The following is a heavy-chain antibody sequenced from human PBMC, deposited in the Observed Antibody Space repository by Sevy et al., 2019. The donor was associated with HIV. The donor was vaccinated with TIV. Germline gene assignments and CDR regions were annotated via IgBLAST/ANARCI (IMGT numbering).Heavy chain of an antibody. Sequence: GGSLRLSCAASGFAFSDHYVDWVRQAPGKGLEWVGRIRNRPNRYTTEYAASVEGRFTISRDDSRHSLYLQMNSLKTEDSAVYYCVRGPNSGVGGCQQISPYCLEVWGIGATVTVSS. D-gene: IGHD2-21*01. CDR3: VRGPNSGVGGCQQISPYCLEV. V-gene: IGHV3-72*01. CDR1: GFAFSDHY. J-gene: IGHJ6*03. CDR2: IRNRPNRYTT.